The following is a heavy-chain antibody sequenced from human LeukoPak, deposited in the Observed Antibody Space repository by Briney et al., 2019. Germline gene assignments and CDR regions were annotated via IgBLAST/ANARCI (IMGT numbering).Heavy chain of an antibody. D-gene: IGHD6-13*01. Sequence: GGSLRLSCAASGFTFSSYGMHWVRQAPGKGLEWVAVISYDGSNKYYADSVKGRFTISRDNSKNTLYLQMNSLRAEDTAVYYCARVIGYSSSWYQKGLPDYWGQGTLVTVSS. J-gene: IGHJ4*02. V-gene: IGHV3-30*03. CDR2: ISYDGSNK. CDR3: ARVIGYSSSWYQKGLPDY. CDR1: GFTFSSYG.